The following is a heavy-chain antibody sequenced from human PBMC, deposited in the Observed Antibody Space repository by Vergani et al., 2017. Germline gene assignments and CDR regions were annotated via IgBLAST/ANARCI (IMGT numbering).Heavy chain of an antibody. CDR1: GGSISSYY. J-gene: IGHJ5*02. V-gene: IGHV4-59*01. D-gene: IGHD6-6*01. Sequence: QVQLQESGPGLVKPSETLSLTCTVSGGSISSYYWSWIRQPPGKGLEWIGYIYYSGSTNYNPSLKSRVTISVDTSKNQFSRKLSSVTAADTAVYYCARDFGTYSSSGINWFDPWGQGTLVTVSS. CDR2: IYYSGST. CDR3: ARDFGTYSSSGINWFDP.